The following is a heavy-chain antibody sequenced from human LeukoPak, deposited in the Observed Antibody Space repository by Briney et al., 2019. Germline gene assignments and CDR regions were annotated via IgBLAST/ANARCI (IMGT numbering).Heavy chain of an antibody. J-gene: IGHJ4*02. V-gene: IGHV3-7*01. CDR1: GFTFSSYW. D-gene: IGHD3-10*01. CDR2: VKQDGSEK. Sequence: GGSLRLSCAASGFTFSSYWMNWVRQAPGKGLEWVANVKQDGSEKFYLDSVKGRFTISRDNTKKSLYLQMNSLGVEDTAVYYCVGGSGYWGQGALVIVSS. CDR3: VGGSGY.